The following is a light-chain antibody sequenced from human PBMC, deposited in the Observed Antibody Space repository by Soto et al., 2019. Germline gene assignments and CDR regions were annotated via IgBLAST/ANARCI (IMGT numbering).Light chain of an antibody. J-gene: IGLJ1*01. CDR3: SSWDDILNGL. V-gene: IGLV1-44*01. Sequence: QSVLTQPPSASGTPGQSITSSCYGRSSNIGDNPANSDQQLPGARPTILIYIYDQRPSRVPDRFSGSKDGTSGTLAIGGLQLEDEADYYCSSWDDILNGLSGTGNRVIVL. CDR1: SSNIGDNP. CDR2: IYD.